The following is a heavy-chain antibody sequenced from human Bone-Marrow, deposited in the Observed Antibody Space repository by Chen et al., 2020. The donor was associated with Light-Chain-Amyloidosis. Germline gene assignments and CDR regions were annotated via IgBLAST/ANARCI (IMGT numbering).Heavy chain of an antibody. Sequence: EVQLEQSGPEVKKPGESLKISCKGSGYTFPNYWIGWVRQMPRKGLEWMGVIYPDDSDAIYSPSFEGQVTISADKSITTAYLQWRSLKASDTAMYYCARRRDGYNFDYWGQGTLVTVSS. V-gene: IGHV5-51*01. CDR3: ARRRDGYNFDY. J-gene: IGHJ4*02. CDR2: IYPDDSDA. D-gene: IGHD5-12*01. CDR1: GYTFPNYW.